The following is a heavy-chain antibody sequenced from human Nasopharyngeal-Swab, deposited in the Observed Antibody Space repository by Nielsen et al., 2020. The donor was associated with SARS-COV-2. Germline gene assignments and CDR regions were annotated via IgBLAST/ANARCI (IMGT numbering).Heavy chain of an antibody. CDR2: IGGTGCST. D-gene: IGHD2-15*01. J-gene: IGHJ2*01. CDR3: AKDRGCSGGSCYVHWYFDL. Sequence: GESLKISCAASGFTFSGYAMSWVRQAPGKGLEWVSAIGGTGCSTYYADSVKGQFTISRDNSKNTLYLQMNSLRAEDTAVYYCAKDRGCSGGSCYVHWYFDLWGRGTLVTVSS. CDR1: GFTFSGYA. V-gene: IGHV3-23*01.